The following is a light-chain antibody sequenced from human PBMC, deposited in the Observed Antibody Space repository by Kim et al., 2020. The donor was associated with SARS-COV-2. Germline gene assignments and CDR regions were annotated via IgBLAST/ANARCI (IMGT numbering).Light chain of an antibody. CDR1: QAISYG. V-gene: IGKV1-NL1*01. J-gene: IGKJ2*01. CDR3: QQYYNAPYS. CDR2: AAS. Sequence: ASVGNRVTITCRASQAISYGLAWYQQKPGTAPKVLVYAASKLQTGVPSRFSGSGSGTDYTLTISSLQPEDFATYYCQQYYNAPYSFGQGTKLEI.